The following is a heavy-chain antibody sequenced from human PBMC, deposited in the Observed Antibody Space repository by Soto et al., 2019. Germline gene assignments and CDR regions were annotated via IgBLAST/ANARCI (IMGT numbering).Heavy chain of an antibody. Sequence: SVKVSCKASGGTFSSYAISWVRQAPGQGLEWMGGIIPIFGTANYAQKFQGRVTITADESTSTAYMELSSLRSEDTAVYYCARDAYYYDSSGSPAGIDYWGKVRQLTVPQ. CDR2: IIPIFGTA. V-gene: IGHV1-69*13. CDR3: ARDAYYYDSSGSPAGIDY. D-gene: IGHD3-22*01. J-gene: IGHJ4*02. CDR1: GGTFSSYA.